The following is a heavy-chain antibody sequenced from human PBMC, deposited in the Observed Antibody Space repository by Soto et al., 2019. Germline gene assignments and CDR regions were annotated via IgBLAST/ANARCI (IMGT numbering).Heavy chain of an antibody. CDR3: ARRISAHFDY. CDR1: GFVFSDYY. CDR2: ISSSSSHT. Sequence: QVQLVESGGGLVKAGGSLRLSCAASGFVFSDYYMTWIRQAPGKGLEWLTYISSSSSHTNYAVSVKGRFTISRDNAKNSVYLQINSLRAEDTAVYYCARRISAHFDYWGQGTLVTVSS. J-gene: IGHJ4*02. V-gene: IGHV3-11*05.